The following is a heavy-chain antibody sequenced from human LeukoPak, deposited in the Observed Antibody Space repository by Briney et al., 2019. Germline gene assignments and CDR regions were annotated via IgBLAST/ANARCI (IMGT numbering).Heavy chain of an antibody. D-gene: IGHD1-1*01. CDR1: GGSFSGYY. Sequence: SETLSLTCAVYGGSFSGYYWSWIRQPPGKGLEWIGEINHSGSTNYNPSLKSRVTISVDTSKNQFSLKLSSVTAADTAVYYCARGRRTGTTFFYFDYWGQGTLVTVSS. V-gene: IGHV4-34*01. J-gene: IGHJ4*02. CDR3: ARGRRTGTTFFYFDY. CDR2: INHSGST.